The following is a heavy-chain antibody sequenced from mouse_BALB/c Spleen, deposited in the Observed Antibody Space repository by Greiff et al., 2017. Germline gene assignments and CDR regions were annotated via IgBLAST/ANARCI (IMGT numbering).Heavy chain of an antibody. CDR1: GFTFSSYA. CDR3: ARQDYYGSRAWFAY. V-gene: IGHV5-6-5*01. J-gene: IGHJ3*01. Sequence: EVQLVESGGGLVKPGGSLKLSCAASGFTFSSYAMSWVRQTPEKRLEWVASISSGGSTYYPDSVKGRFTISRDNAKNTLYLQMSSLKSEDTAMYYCARQDYYGSRAWFAYWGQGTLVTVSA. D-gene: IGHD1-1*01. CDR2: ISSGGST.